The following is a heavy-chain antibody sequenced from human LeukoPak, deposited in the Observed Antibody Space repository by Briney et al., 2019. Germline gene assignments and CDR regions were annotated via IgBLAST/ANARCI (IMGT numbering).Heavy chain of an antibody. J-gene: IGHJ4*02. CDR1: GFTFSRYS. CDR3: SRGGVAGVY. D-gene: IGHD6-19*01. Sequence: GGSLRLSCAASGFTFSRYSMNWVRQSPGQELEWVSSISSSSSYIYYADSVKGRFTISRDNAKNSLYLQMNSLRAEDTAVYYCSRGGVAGVYWGQGTLVTVSS. CDR2: ISSSSSYI. V-gene: IGHV3-21*06.